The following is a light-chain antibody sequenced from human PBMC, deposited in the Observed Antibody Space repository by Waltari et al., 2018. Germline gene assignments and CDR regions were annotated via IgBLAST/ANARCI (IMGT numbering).Light chain of an antibody. CDR3: QQYEDVPYT. J-gene: IGKJ2*01. CDR2: DVS. V-gene: IGKV1-33*01. CDR1: QDISTY. Sequence: DIQMTQSPSSLSASVGDRVTITCQASQDISTYLHWYQQKPGKAPKLLIYDVSNLEKGVPSRFSGGGSETDFSFTISSLQSEDIATYYCQQYEDVPYTFGQGTKLMIK.